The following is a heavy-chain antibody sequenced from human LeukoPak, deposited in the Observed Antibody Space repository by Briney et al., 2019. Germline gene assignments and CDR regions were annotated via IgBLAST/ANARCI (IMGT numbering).Heavy chain of an antibody. V-gene: IGHV3-7*01. J-gene: IGHJ4*02. CDR1: GFTFSNYW. Sequence: GGSLRLSCAASGFTFSNYWMSWVRQAPGKGLEWVANIKQDGSEKYYVDSVKGRFTISRDNAKNSLYLQMNSLRAEDTAVYYCARDRGDIVVVPAVPFDYWGQGTLVTVSS. D-gene: IGHD2-2*01. CDR3: ARDRGDIVVVPAVPFDY. CDR2: IKQDGSEK.